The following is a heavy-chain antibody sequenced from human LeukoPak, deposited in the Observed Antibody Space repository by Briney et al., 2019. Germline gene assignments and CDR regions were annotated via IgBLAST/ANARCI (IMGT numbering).Heavy chain of an antibody. V-gene: IGHV3-33*01. CDR1: GFTFSSYG. J-gene: IGHJ4*02. D-gene: IGHD3-22*01. Sequence: PGRSLRLSCAASGFTFSSYGMHWVRQAPGKGLEWVAVIWYDGSNKYYADSVKGRFTISRDNSKNTLYLQMNSLRAEDTAVYYCARGSSYYDSSGYEPPDYWGQGTLVTVSS. CDR2: IWYDGSNK. CDR3: ARGSSYYDSSGYEPPDY.